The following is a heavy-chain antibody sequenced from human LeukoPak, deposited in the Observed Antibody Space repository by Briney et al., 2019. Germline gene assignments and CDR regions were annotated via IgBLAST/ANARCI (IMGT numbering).Heavy chain of an antibody. CDR2: IYSGGST. V-gene: IGHV3-66*01. D-gene: IGHD6-13*01. Sequence: PGGSLRLSCAASGFSFSSYAMSWVRQAPGKGLEWVSVIYSGGSTYYADSVKGRFTISGDNSKNTLYLHMNSLRAEDTAVYFCASRIAAAGALDYWGQGTLVTVSS. CDR1: GFSFSSYA. J-gene: IGHJ4*02. CDR3: ASRIAAAGALDY.